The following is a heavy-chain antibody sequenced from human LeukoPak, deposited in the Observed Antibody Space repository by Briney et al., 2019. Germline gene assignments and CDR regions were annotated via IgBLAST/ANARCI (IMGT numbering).Heavy chain of an antibody. Sequence: SETLSLTCTVSAGSINSDDYYWSWIRQPAGEGLEWIGRIYSPGTTYKYNHSLKSLFNISIDTSKNQLYLKLTSVTAGDTAVYYCARGIGTSYESSRDAFDIWGQGTMVTVSS. CDR1: AGSINSDDYY. CDR2: IYSPGTT. D-gene: IGHD3-22*01. CDR3: ARGIGTSYESSRDAFDI. J-gene: IGHJ3*02. V-gene: IGHV4-61*02.